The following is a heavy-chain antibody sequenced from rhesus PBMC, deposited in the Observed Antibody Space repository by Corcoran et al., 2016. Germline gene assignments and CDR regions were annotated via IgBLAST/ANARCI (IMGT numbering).Heavy chain of an antibody. CDR3: ARRRVGATFDY. CDR1: GGSISSSNW. D-gene: IGHD1-44*02. CDR2: ISGSSGST. J-gene: IGHJ4*01. Sequence: QVQLQESGPGLVKPSETLSLTCAVSGGSISSSNWWSWIRQPPGKGLECIGYISGSSGSTYYNPSLKSRFTISTDSSKTPFSLKLSSGTAADTAVYYCARRRVGATFDYWGQGVLVTVSS. V-gene: IGHV4-65*01.